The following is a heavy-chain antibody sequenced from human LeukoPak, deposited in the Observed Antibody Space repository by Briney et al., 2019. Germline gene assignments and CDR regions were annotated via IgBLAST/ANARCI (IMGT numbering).Heavy chain of an antibody. V-gene: IGHV4-31*03. D-gene: IGHD1-1*01. CDR3: ARARPFGAFHI. J-gene: IGHJ3*02. CDR2: IYHSGST. Sequence: PSETLSLTCTVSGGSISSGGYCWNWIRQHPGKGLEWIGYIYHSGSTYYNPSLKSRITISVDTSKNQFSLKLSSVTAADTAVYYCARARPFGAFHIWGQGTMVTVAS. CDR1: GGSISSGGYC.